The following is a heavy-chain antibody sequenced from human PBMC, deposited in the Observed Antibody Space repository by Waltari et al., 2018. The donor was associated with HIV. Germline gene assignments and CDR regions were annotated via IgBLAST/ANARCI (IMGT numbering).Heavy chain of an antibody. J-gene: IGHJ6*02. Sequence: EVQLVESGGGLVQPGGSLRPSCADSGLTFPTSWVHWVRQAPGKGLGWVSCIKPDGTDTRYADSVKGRFTISRDNAKNTVYLQVNSLRGEDTSVYYCARGKDCGGGTCDGYHYYGMDVWGQGTTVTVSS. CDR1: GLTFPTSW. D-gene: IGHD2-15*01. CDR3: ARGKDCGGGTCDGYHYYGMDV. CDR2: IKPDGTDT. V-gene: IGHV3-74*01.